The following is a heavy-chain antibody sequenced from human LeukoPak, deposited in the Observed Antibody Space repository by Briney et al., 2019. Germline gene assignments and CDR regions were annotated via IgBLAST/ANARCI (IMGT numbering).Heavy chain of an antibody. D-gene: IGHD6-13*01. Sequence: GGSLRLSCAASGFTVSSNYMSWVRQAPGKGLEWVSVIYSGGSTYYADSVKGRFTISRDNSKNTLYLQMNSLRAEDTAVYYCARDFGGSIAAAGVDIWGQGTMVTVSS. V-gene: IGHV3-53*01. CDR1: GFTVSSNY. CDR3: ARDFGGSIAAAGVDI. J-gene: IGHJ3*02. CDR2: IYSGGST.